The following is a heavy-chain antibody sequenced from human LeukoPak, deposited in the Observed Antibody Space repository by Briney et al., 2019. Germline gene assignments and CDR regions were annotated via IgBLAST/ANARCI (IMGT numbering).Heavy chain of an antibody. CDR2: ISYDGSNK. V-gene: IGHV3-30*18. Sequence: QSGGSLRLSCAASGFTFSSYGMHWVRQAPGKGLEWVAVISYDGSNKYYADSVKGRFTISRDNSKNTLYLQMNSLRAEDTAVYYCAKEVMYYYDSSGPTGYFDYWGQGTLVTVSS. D-gene: IGHD3-22*01. CDR3: AKEVMYYYDSSGPTGYFDY. J-gene: IGHJ4*02. CDR1: GFTFSSYG.